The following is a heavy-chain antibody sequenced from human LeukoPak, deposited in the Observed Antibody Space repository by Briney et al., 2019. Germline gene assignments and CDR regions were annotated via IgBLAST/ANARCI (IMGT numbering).Heavy chain of an antibody. J-gene: IGHJ5*02. CDR1: GGSISSYY. Sequence: PSETLSLTCTVSGGSISSYYWSWIRQPPGKGLEWIGHIYSSGTTNYNPSLKSRVTMSVDTSKNQFSLKLSSVTAADTAVYYCARDWGTAAGTGWFDPWGQGTLVTVSS. D-gene: IGHD6-13*01. CDR3: ARDWGTAAGTGWFDP. CDR2: IYSSGTT. V-gene: IGHV4-4*08.